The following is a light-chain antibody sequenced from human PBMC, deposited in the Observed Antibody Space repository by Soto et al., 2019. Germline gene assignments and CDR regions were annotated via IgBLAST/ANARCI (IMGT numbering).Light chain of an antibody. CDR2: DAS. Sequence: AIQLTQSPSSLSASVGDRVTITCRASQGIISALAWYQQKPGKTPKLLIYDASTLQSGVPSRFSGSGSGTDFTLSISSLQPEDVATYCCQQFNNYPDTFGQGTRLEIK. CDR1: QGIISA. CDR3: QQFNNYPDT. V-gene: IGKV1D-13*01. J-gene: IGKJ5*01.